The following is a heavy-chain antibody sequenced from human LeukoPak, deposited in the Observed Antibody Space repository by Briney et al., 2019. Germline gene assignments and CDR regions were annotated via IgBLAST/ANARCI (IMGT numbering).Heavy chain of an antibody. Sequence: ASVKVSCKASGYTFTSYGISWVRPAPGQGCEWMGWISAYNGNTNYAQKLQGRVTMTTDTSTSTAYMELRSLRSDDTAVYYCARDDYYYDSSGYYFFDYWGQGTLVTVSS. V-gene: IGHV1-18*04. CDR1: GYTFTSYG. CDR2: ISAYNGNT. D-gene: IGHD3-22*01. CDR3: ARDDYYYDSSGYYFFDY. J-gene: IGHJ4*02.